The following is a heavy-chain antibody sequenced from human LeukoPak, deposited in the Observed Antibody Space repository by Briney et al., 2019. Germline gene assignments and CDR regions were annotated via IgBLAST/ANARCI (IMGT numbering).Heavy chain of an antibody. D-gene: IGHD4-17*01. CDR3: ARGLTTVTRSPFDY. CDR1: GFTFSSYS. J-gene: IGHJ4*02. Sequence: GGSLRLSCAASGFTFSSYSMNWVRQAPGKGLEWVSYISSSSSAIYYADSVKGRFTISRDNAKNSLYLQMNSLRDEDTASYYCARGLTTVTRSPFDYWGQGTLVTVSS. CDR2: ISSSSSAI. V-gene: IGHV3-48*02.